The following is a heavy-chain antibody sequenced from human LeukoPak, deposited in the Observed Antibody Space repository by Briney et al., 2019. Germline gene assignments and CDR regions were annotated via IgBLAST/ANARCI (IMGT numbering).Heavy chain of an antibody. CDR3: ARVMGIASYFDY. D-gene: IGHD7-27*01. CDR2: ISHDGSNK. CDR1: GFALNNYA. Sequence: GGSLRLSCAASGFALNNYAVHWVRQAPGKGLEYVAVISHDGSNKFYAASVKGRFTISRDNAKNTVNLQMNSLRAEDTAVYYCARVMGIASYFDYWGQGTLIIVSS. V-gene: IGHV3-30*04. J-gene: IGHJ4*02.